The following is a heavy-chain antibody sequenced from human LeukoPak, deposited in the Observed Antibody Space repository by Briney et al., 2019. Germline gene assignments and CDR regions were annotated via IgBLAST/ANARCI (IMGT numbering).Heavy chain of an antibody. J-gene: IGHJ5*02. Sequence: SVKVSCKASGYTFSDYGISWVRQAPGQGLEWMGRIIPILGIANYAQKFQGRVTITADKSTSTAYMELSSLRSEDTAVYYCARWGCSGGSCATGLNLNWFDPWGQGTLVTVSS. V-gene: IGHV1-69*04. D-gene: IGHD2-15*01. CDR3: ARWGCSGGSCATGLNLNWFDP. CDR1: GYTFSDYG. CDR2: IIPILGIA.